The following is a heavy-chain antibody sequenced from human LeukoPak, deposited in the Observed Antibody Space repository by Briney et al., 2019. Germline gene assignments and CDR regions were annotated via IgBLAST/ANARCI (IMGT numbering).Heavy chain of an antibody. CDR1: GFTFSTYP. Sequence: GGSLRLSCAASGFTFSTYPMSWVRQAPGKGLEWVSTISGSGGSTYYADSVKGRFTISRDNPKNTLYLQMNSLRAEDTTVYYCAKERTQTTSFDYWGQGTLVTVSS. J-gene: IGHJ4*02. CDR2: ISGSGGST. V-gene: IGHV3-23*01. CDR3: AKERTQTTSFDY. D-gene: IGHD2/OR15-2a*01.